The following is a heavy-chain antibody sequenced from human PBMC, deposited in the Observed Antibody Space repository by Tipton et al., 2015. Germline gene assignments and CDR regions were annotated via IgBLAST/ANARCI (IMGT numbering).Heavy chain of an antibody. J-gene: IGHJ4*02. D-gene: IGHD2-21*01. CDR1: NGSLSSGSYS. Sequence: TLSLTCTVSNGSLSSGSYSWSWIRQPAAKGLEWIGHIYTSGSTNYNPSLKSRVTISIDTSKNQFSLNLSSVTAADTAVYYCARSRYRGDPDYWGQGTLVTVSS. CDR3: ARSRYRGDPDY. CDR2: IYTSGST. V-gene: IGHV4-61*09.